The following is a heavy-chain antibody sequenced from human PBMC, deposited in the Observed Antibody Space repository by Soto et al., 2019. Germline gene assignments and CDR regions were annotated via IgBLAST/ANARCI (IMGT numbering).Heavy chain of an antibody. V-gene: IGHV4-31*11. CDR3: AGEGIESPSAT. J-gene: IGHJ5*02. D-gene: IGHD2-2*01. Sequence: SETLSLTCDVSGDTISTGGYTWAWIRQPPGKGLEWIGYIYYSGSTYYNPSLKSRVTISVDTSKNQFSLKLSSVTAADTAVYYCAGEGIESPSATWGQGTLVTVSS. CDR2: IYYSGST. CDR1: GDTISTGGYT.